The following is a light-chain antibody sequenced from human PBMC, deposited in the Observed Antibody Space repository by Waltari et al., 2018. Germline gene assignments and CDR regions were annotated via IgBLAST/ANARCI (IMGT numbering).Light chain of an antibody. J-gene: IGKJ1*01. V-gene: IGKV1-39*01. Sequence: DIQMTQSPSSLSSSVVYRVTITCRASQSIGSSLNWYQQKPGKAPKLLIYAASSLQSGVPSRFSGSGSGTDFTLTISSLQPEDFATYYCQQSYSTPPETFGQGTKLEIK. CDR3: QQSYSTPPET. CDR1: QSIGSS. CDR2: AAS.